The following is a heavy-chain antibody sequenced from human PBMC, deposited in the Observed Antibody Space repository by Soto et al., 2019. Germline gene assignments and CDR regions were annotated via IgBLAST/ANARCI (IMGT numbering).Heavy chain of an antibody. V-gene: IGHV3-21*01. CDR1: GFTFSSYS. Sequence: EVQLVESGGGLVKPGGSLRLSCAASGFTFSSYSMNWVRQAPGKGLEWVSSISSSSSYIYYADSVKGRFTISRDNAKNSLYLQMNSLRAEDTAVYHCAREDTGTTSYFDYWGQGTLVTVSS. D-gene: IGHD1-7*01. CDR3: AREDTGTTSYFDY. CDR2: ISSSSSYI. J-gene: IGHJ4*02.